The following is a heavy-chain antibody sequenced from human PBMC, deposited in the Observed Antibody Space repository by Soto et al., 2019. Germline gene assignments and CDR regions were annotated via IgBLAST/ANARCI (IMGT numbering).Heavy chain of an antibody. CDR3: ARYSSNWFQTEGMDV. CDR1: GGSFSAYY. D-gene: IGHD6-13*01. Sequence: SETLSLTCAVYGGSFSAYYWSWVRQPPGKGLEWIGEIIHSESTKYNPSLKSRVTISVDTSKNQFSLKLSSVTAADTAVYYCARYSSNWFQTEGMDVWGQGTTVTVSS. J-gene: IGHJ6*02. CDR2: IIHSEST. V-gene: IGHV4-34*12.